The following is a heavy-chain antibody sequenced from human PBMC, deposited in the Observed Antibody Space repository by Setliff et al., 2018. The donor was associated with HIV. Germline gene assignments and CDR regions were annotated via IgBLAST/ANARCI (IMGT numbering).Heavy chain of an antibody. D-gene: IGHD3-22*01. CDR2: ISGYSGHT. CDR3: ARAFCGSSCSGVYYFDT. J-gene: IGHJ4*02. Sequence: ASVKVSCKASAFTFNIYAIHWVRQAPGQGLEWMGWISGYSGHTSYAQKFQGRVTITADKPTNTGYMELSGLRFEDTAVYYCARAFCGSSCSGVYYFDTWGQGTLVTVSS. CDR1: AFTFNIYA. V-gene: IGHV1-18*01.